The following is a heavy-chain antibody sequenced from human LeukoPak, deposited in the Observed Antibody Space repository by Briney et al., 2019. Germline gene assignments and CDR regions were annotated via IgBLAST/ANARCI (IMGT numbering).Heavy chain of an antibody. Sequence: GGSLRLSCAASGFAFSRLAMGWVRQAPGKGLEWVSVISDSGSLTYYADSVKGRFTISRDNAKNSLYLQMNSLRAEDTAVYYCAREGGGYWGQGTLVTVSS. V-gene: IGHV3-23*01. D-gene: IGHD3-16*01. J-gene: IGHJ4*02. CDR2: ISDSGSLT. CDR3: AREGGGY. CDR1: GFAFSRLA.